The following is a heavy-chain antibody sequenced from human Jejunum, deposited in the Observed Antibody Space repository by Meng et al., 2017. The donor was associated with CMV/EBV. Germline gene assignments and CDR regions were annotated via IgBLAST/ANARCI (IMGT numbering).Heavy chain of an antibody. CDR2: INPNNGGT. CDR1: GYSFNGQY. CDR3: ARSDRYDDYWSGDY. D-gene: IGHD3-3*01. Sequence: SGYSFNGQYIHWVRQAPGQGLEWMGWINPNNGGTKYAQKFQGRVTMTRDTSISTAYMDLSRLKSDDTAMYFCARSDRYDDYWSGDYWGQGPLFPLSS. V-gene: IGHV1-2*02. J-gene: IGHJ4*02.